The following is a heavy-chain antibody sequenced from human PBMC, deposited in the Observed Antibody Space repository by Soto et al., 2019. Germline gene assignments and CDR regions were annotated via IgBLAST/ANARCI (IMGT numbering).Heavy chain of an antibody. Sequence: PSETLSLTCTVSGGSISSGGYYWSWIRQHPGKGLEWIGYIYYSGSTYYNPSLKSRVTIPVDTSKNQSSLKLSPVTAADTAVYYCAYSSSPYYYYGMDVWGQGTTVTVS. J-gene: IGHJ6*01. CDR2: IYYSGST. CDR3: AYSSSPYYYYGMDV. V-gene: IGHV4-31*03. CDR1: GGSISSGGYY. D-gene: IGHD6-6*01.